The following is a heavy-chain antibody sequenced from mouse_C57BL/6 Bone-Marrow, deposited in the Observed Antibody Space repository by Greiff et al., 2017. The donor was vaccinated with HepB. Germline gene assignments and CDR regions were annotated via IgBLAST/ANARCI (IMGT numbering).Heavy chain of an antibody. CDR2: SRNKANDYTT. Sequence: EVQGVESGGGLVQSGRSLRLSCATSGFTFSDFYMEWVRQAPGKGLEWIAASRNKANDYTTEYSESEKGRFIVSRDTSQSILYLQMNALRAEDTAIYYCARDDDGYYGGFAYWGQGTLVTVSA. CDR3: ARDDDGYYGGFAY. J-gene: IGHJ3*01. V-gene: IGHV7-1*01. D-gene: IGHD2-3*01. CDR1: GFTFSDFY.